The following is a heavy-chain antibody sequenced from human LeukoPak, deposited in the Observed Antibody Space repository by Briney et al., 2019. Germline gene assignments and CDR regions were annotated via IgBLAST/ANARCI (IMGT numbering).Heavy chain of an antibody. CDR2: MYLSGTT. CDR3: ARGLVGLTPHAGVFQI. D-gene: IGHD1-26*01. J-gene: IGHJ3*02. Sequence: SGTLSLTCTVSGDSINSLDLWSWVRQPPGKGLEWIGEMYLSGTTHSNPSVKSRVTISIDKSKNQFFLNLSSVTAADTAVYYCARGLVGLTPHAGVFQIWGQGTKVTVSS. CDR1: GDSINSLDL. V-gene: IGHV4-4*02.